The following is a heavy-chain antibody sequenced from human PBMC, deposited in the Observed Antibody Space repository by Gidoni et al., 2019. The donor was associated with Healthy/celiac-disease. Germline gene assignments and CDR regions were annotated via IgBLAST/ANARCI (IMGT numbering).Heavy chain of an antibody. CDR3: AKDWAASWDYVWGSSTFADSGY. CDR1: GFTFSSYG. J-gene: IGHJ3*01. Sequence: QVQLVASGGGVVQPGRSLRLSCAASGFTFSSYGMLWVRQAPGKGLEWVAVISYDGSNKYYADSVKGRFTISRDNSKNTLYLQMNSLRAEDTAVYYCAKDWAASWDYVWGSSTFADSGYWGQGTMVTVSS. CDR2: ISYDGSNK. V-gene: IGHV3-30*18. D-gene: IGHD3-16*01.